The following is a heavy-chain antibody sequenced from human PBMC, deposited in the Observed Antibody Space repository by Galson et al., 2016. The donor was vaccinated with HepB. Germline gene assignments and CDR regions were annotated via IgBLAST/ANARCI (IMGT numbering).Heavy chain of an antibody. D-gene: IGHD1-7*01. Sequence: SVKVSCKASGGTFSSYAISWVRQAPGQGLEWMGGIIPIFATTNYAQKFQDSVTITADESTSTAYMKLSSLRSEDTAVYYCAAGTTPHYYYYMDVWGKGTTVIVSS. CDR2: IIPIFATT. CDR1: GGTFSSYA. J-gene: IGHJ6*03. V-gene: IGHV1-69*13. CDR3: AAGTTPHYYYYMDV.